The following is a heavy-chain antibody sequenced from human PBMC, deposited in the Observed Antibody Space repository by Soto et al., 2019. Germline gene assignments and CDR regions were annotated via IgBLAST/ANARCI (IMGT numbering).Heavy chain of an antibody. CDR2: ISYSGST. V-gene: IGHV4-31*03. CDR1: GGSISSVGYY. D-gene: IGHD2-15*01. Sequence: PSETLSLTCSVSGGSISSVGYYWNWIRQDPGKGLEWIGYISYSGSTYYNPSLKSRVTISADTSKNQVSLQLRSVTAADTAVYYCAREVEVFRSGRHYYYGVDVWGQGTTVTVSS. J-gene: IGHJ6*02. CDR3: AREVEVFRSGRHYYYGVDV.